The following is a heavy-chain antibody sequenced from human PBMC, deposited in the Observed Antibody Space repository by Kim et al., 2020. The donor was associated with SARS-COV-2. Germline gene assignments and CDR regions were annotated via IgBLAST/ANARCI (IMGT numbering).Heavy chain of an antibody. CDR1: GYSFTSYW. Sequence: GESLKISCKGSGYSFTSYWIGWVRQMPGKGLEWMGIIYPGDSDTRYSPSFQGQVTISADKSISTAYLQWSSLKASDTAMYYCARRTYYYDSSGFNSDAFDIWGQGTMVTVSS. CDR2: IYPGDSDT. V-gene: IGHV5-51*01. J-gene: IGHJ3*02. D-gene: IGHD3-22*01. CDR3: ARRTYYYDSSGFNSDAFDI.